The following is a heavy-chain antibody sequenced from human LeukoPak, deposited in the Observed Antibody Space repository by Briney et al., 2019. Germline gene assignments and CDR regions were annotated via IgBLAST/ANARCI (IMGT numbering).Heavy chain of an antibody. CDR3: MRDLNSGGSC. Sequence: GGSLRLSCAASGFTVSSSYMSWVRQAPGKGLEWVSVIHSGGNTYYADSVKGRFTISRDNSKNTLYLQMNSLRAEDTAVYYCMRDLNSGGSCWGQGTLVTVSS. D-gene: IGHD2-15*01. CDR1: GFTVSSSY. CDR2: IHSGGNT. J-gene: IGHJ4*02. V-gene: IGHV3-53*01.